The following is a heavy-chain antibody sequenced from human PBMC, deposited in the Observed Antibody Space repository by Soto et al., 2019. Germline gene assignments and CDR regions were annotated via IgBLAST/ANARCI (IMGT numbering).Heavy chain of an antibody. CDR2: TYYSGST. V-gene: IGHV4-30-4*01. Sequence: PSLTCTVSGGSISSGDYYWSWIRQPPGKGLEWIGYTYYSGSTYYNPSLKSRVTISVDTSKNQFSLKLSSVTAADTAVYYCAREGLDFANSFDPWGQGTLVTV. CDR3: AREGLDFANSFDP. CDR1: GGSISSGDYY. J-gene: IGHJ5*02.